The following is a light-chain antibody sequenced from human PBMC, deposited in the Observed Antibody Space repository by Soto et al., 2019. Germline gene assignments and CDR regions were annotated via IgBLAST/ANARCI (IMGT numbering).Light chain of an antibody. CDR3: LQYHNLWA. CDR1: QNIYSN. CDR2: RAS. J-gene: IGKJ1*01. Sequence: EIVTTQSPATLSESPGERATLSCRASQNIYSNVAWYQQRPGQAPRLLIYRASTRAPGIPARFSGSGSGTEFTLTISSLQSEDFTVYSCLQYHNLWAFGQGTKVDIK. V-gene: IGKV3-15*01.